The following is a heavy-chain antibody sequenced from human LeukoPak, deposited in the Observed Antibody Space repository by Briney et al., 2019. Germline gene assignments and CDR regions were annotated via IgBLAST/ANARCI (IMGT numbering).Heavy chain of an antibody. D-gene: IGHD6-6*01. J-gene: IGHJ4*02. CDR1: GGSFSGYY. CDR3: ARRGVAARRRFDY. Sequence: SETLSLTCAVYGGSFSGYYWSWIRQPPRKGREWIGEINHSGSTNYNPSLKSRVTISVDTSKNQFSLKLSSVTAADTAVYYCARRGVAARRRFDYWGQGTLVTVSS. CDR2: INHSGST. V-gene: IGHV4-34*01.